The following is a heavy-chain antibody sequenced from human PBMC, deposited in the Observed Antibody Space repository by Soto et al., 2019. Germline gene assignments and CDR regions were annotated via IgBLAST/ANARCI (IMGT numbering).Heavy chain of an antibody. Sequence: ASVKVSCKASGGTFSSYAISWVRQAPGQGLEWMGGIIPIFGTANYAHKFQGRGTITADESTSTAYMELSNLRSADTAVYYWAWNRGGTHYLDYWGQGTLVTVSS. D-gene: IGHD1-1*01. CDR1: GGTFSSYA. CDR2: IIPIFGTA. J-gene: IGHJ4*02. V-gene: IGHV1-69*13. CDR3: AWNRGGTHYLDY.